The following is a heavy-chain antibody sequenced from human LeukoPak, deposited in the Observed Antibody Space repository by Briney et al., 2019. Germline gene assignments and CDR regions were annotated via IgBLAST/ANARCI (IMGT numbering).Heavy chain of an antibody. D-gene: IGHD3-16*01. V-gene: IGHV6-1*01. CDR3: AREELGFDH. CDR1: GDSVSSNSAA. J-gene: IGHJ4*02. CDR2: TYYRSTWYY. Sequence: SQTLSLTCAISGDSVSSNSAAWTWIRQSPSRGLEWLGRTYYRSTWYYEYSVSVESRITINPETSKNQFSLQVYSVSPEDTAVYYCAREELGFDHWGQGTLVTVSS.